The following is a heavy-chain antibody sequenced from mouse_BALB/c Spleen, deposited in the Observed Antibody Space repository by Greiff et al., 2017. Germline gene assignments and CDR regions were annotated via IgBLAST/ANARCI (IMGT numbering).Heavy chain of an antibody. CDR3: TRYYDGYFDY. CDR2: IYPSDSYT. CDR1: GYTFTSYW. Sequence: VQLQQPGAELVRPGASVKLSCKASGYTFTSYWINWVKQRPGQGLEWIGNIYPSDSYTNYNQKFKDKATLTVDKSSSTAYMQLSSPTSEDSAVYYCTRYYDGYFDYRGQATTLTVSS. D-gene: IGHD2-3*01. J-gene: IGHJ2*01. V-gene: IGHV1-69*02.